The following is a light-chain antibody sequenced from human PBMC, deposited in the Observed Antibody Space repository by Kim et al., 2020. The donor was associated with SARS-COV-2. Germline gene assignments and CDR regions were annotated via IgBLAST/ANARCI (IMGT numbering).Light chain of an antibody. V-gene: IGKV3-20*01. CDR3: QQYDDSPLT. Sequence: PEGRAIYSCTASGSVSSRNLVWYEHKTGQATRLLIHDASRRATGSPDRFSGSGSATDFTLTIERLEPDDYALYYCQQYDDSPLTFGGGTKVDIK. J-gene: IGKJ4*01. CDR1: GSVSSRN. CDR2: DAS.